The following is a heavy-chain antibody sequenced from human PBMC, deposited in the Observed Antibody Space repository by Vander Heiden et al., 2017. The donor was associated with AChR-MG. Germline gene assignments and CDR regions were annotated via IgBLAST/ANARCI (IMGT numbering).Heavy chain of an antibody. CDR1: GFSLSTSGVG. J-gene: IGHJ3*02. V-gene: IGHV2-5*02. CDR3: AHRIYDSSGYPAWAFDI. CDR2: IYWDDDK. D-gene: IGHD3-22*01. Sequence: QITLKESGPTLVKPTQTLTLTCTFSGFSLSTSGVGVGWIRQPQGKALEWLALIYWDDDKRYSPSLKSRLTITKDTSKNQVVLTMTNMDPVDTATYYCAHRIYDSSGYPAWAFDIWGQGTMVTVSS.